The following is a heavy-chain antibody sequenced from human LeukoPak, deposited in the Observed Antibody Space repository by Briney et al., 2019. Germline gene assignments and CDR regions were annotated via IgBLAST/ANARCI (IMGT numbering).Heavy chain of an antibody. CDR1: GGSFSGYY. CDR2: INHSGST. D-gene: IGHD4-17*01. V-gene: IGHV4-34*01. Sequence: PSETLSLTCAVYGGSFSGYYWSWIRQPPGKGLEWIGEINHSGSTNYNPSLKSRVTISVDTSKNQFSLKLSSVTAADTAVYYCARILTYATVTTPRMDTHDYWGQGTLVTVSS. CDR3: ARILTYATVTTPRMDTHDY. J-gene: IGHJ4*02.